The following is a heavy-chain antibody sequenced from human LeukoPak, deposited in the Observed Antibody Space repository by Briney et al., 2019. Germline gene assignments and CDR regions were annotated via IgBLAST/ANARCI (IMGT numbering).Heavy chain of an antibody. J-gene: IGHJ6*03. CDR1: GYTFTGYY. Sequence: GASVKVSCKASGYTFTGYYMHWVRQAPGQGLEWVGWINPNSGGTNYAQKFQGRVTMTRDTSISTAYMELSRLRSDDTAVYYCARARSVYDFWSYYYYMDVWGKGTTVTVSS. CDR2: INPNSGGT. V-gene: IGHV1-2*02. D-gene: IGHD3-3*01. CDR3: ARARSVYDFWSYYYYMDV.